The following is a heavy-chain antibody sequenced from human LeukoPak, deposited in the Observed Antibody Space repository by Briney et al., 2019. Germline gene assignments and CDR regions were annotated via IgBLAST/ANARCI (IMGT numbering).Heavy chain of an antibody. Sequence: GESLRLSCAASGFTFNNAWMSWVRQAPGKGLEWVGRIRSKTDGGTTDYAAPVKGRFTISRDDSKNTLYLQMNSLKTEDTAVYYCTTPIAAGGTYYGMDVWGQGTTVTVSS. D-gene: IGHD6-13*01. J-gene: IGHJ6*02. CDR3: TTPIAAGGTYYGMDV. CDR2: IRSKTDGGTT. CDR1: GFTFNNAW. V-gene: IGHV3-15*01.